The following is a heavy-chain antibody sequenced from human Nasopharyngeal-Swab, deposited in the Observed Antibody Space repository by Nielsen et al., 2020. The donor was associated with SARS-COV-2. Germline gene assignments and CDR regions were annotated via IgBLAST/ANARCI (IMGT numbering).Heavy chain of an antibody. Sequence: GESLKISCAASGFTFSSYAMHWVRQAPGKGLEWVEVISYDGSNKYYADSVKGRFTISRDNSKNTLYLQMNSLRAEDTAVYYCARETSDTGMYYFDSWGQGTLVAVSS. D-gene: IGHD1-1*01. J-gene: IGHJ4*02. V-gene: IGHV3-30-3*01. CDR3: ARETSDTGMYYFDS. CDR2: ISYDGSNK. CDR1: GFTFSSYA.